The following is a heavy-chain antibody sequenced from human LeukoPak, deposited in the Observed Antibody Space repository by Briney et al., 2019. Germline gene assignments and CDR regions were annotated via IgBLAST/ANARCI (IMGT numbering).Heavy chain of an antibody. V-gene: IGHV3-15*01. CDR3: TTLNLAAGAP. D-gene: IGHD6-13*01. CDR1: GFTFSIAW. J-gene: IGHJ5*02. CDR2: IKSSKDGGTT. Sequence: GSLRLSCAASGFTFSIAWMTWVRQAPGKGLEWVGRIKSSKDGGTTDYAAPVKGRFSISRDDSRNTLYLQMNNLKSEDTAVYYCTTLNLAAGAPWGQGTLVTVS.